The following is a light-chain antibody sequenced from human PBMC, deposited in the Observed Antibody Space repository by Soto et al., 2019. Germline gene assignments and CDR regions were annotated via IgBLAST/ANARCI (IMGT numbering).Light chain of an antibody. J-gene: IGKJ4*01. CDR3: QQRSNWPLT. Sequence: EIVLTQSPATLSLSPGARATLSCRASPSVSSYLAWYQQKPGQAPRLLIYDASNRATGIPARFSGSGSGTDFTLTISSLDPEDFAVYYCQQRSNWPLTFGGGTKVEIK. V-gene: IGKV3-11*01. CDR2: DAS. CDR1: PSVSSY.